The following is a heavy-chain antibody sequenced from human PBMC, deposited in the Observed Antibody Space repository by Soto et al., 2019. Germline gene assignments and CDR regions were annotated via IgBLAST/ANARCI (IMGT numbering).Heavy chain of an antibody. J-gene: IGHJ4*02. D-gene: IGHD2-15*01. CDR1: GFSFSNVW. CDR2: IKSKSVGGTT. CDR3: TTHATQTFCDGGPCYSVQTKIHDS. Sequence: EVQLVESGGGLVKPGGSLTLSCAAAGFSFSNVWMSWVRQAPGKGLEWVGHIKSKSVGGTTDYTAPVKGRFTISRDDSNDTLFLHMNSLRTEDTGVYLCTTHATQTFCDGGPCYSVQTKIHDSWGQGILVTVSS. V-gene: IGHV3-15*01.